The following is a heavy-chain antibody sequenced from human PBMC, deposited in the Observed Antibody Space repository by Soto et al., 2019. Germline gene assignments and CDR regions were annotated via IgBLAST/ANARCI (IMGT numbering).Heavy chain of an antibody. J-gene: IGHJ6*04. CDR3: ASQFLYCTNGVCGGMDV. CDR2: IYYSGST. D-gene: IGHD2-8*01. V-gene: IGHV4-59*01. Sequence: SETLSLTCTVSGGSISSYYWSWIRQPPGKGLEWIGYIYYSGSTNYNPSLKSRVTISVDTSKNQFSLKLSSVTAADTAVYYCASQFLYCTNGVCGGMDVWGKGTKVTVSS. CDR1: GGSISSYY.